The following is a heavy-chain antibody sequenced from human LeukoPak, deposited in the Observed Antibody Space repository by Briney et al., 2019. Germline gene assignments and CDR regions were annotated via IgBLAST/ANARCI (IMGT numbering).Heavy chain of an antibody. CDR1: GFTISNYR. Sequence: GGSLRLSCVGSGFTISNYRMHWVRQAPGTGLMWVSRIHPDGRITTYADSVKGRFTISRDNAKNTLYLQMNSLRAEDTAVYYCAPQQAYSPYNWFDPWGQGTLVTVSS. J-gene: IGHJ5*02. CDR3: APQQAYSPYNWFDP. V-gene: IGHV3-74*03. D-gene: IGHD5-12*01. CDR2: IHPDGRIT.